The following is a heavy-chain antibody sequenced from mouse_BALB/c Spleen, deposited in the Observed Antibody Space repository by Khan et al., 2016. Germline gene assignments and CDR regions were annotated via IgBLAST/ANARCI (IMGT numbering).Heavy chain of an antibody. CDR3: ARNYSHIDWYFDV. V-gene: IGHV3-8*02. Sequence: EVQLQESGPSLVKPSQTLSLTCSVTGDSITSGYWNWIRKFPGNKLEYMGYISYSGSTYYNPSLKSRISITRDTSKNQYYLQLNSVTTEDTATYYCARNYSHIDWYFDVWGAGTTVTVSA. D-gene: IGHD2-12*01. CDR1: GDSITSGY. J-gene: IGHJ1*01. CDR2: ISYSGST.